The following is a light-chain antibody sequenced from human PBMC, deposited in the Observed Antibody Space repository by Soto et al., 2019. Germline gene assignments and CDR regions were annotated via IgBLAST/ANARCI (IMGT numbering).Light chain of an antibody. Sequence: SVLTQPASVSGSPGQSITISCTGTSSDVGGYNYVSWYQHHPGKAPKLMIHEVSDRPSWISNRFSGSKSGNTASPTISGVRSEDEADYNSSSYRSDSTEVFATGPKGTVL. CDR3: SSYRSDSTEV. CDR2: EVS. V-gene: IGLV2-14*01. CDR1: SSDVGGYNY. J-gene: IGLJ1*01.